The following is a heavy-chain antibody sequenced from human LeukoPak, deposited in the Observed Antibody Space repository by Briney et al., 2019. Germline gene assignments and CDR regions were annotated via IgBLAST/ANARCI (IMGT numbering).Heavy chain of an antibody. Sequence: GGSLRPSCAVSGFAFSSYWMPWVRQAPGKGLVWVSRIDRDGSRINYADSVKGRFTISRDNGKNTLFLQMNSLRAEDAAVYYCVRGNDYGGPHYWGQGTLVTVSS. D-gene: IGHD4-23*01. J-gene: IGHJ4*02. V-gene: IGHV3-74*01. CDR3: VRGNDYGGPHY. CDR2: IDRDGSRI. CDR1: GFAFSSYW.